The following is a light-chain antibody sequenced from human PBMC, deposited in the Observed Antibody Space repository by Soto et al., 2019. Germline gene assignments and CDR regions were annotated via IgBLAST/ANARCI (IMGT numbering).Light chain of an antibody. J-gene: IGLJ1*01. CDR3: SSYAGSNNYV. CDR1: RSDIGGYNY. V-gene: IGLV2-8*01. Sequence: QSVLNQPPSASGSPGQSVTISCTGTRSDIGGYNYVSWYQQHPGKAPKLMIYEVSKRPSGVPDRFSGSKSGNTASLTVSGLQAEDEADYYCSSYAGSNNYVFGSGTKVTVL. CDR2: EVS.